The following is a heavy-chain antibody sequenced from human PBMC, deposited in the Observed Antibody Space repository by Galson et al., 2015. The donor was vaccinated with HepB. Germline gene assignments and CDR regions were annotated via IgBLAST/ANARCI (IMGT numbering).Heavy chain of an antibody. CDR1: GYSVTTYA. CDR2: INAGIGDT. J-gene: IGHJ4*02. D-gene: IGHD3-10*01. Sequence: SVKVSCKASGYSVTTYAIHWVRQAPGQKLEWMGWINAGIGDTRYSQKFQGRVTITRDTSASTAYMELSSVRSEDTAVYYCASPYASGSGFDSWGQGTLVTVSS. V-gene: IGHV1-3*01. CDR3: ASPYASGSGFDS.